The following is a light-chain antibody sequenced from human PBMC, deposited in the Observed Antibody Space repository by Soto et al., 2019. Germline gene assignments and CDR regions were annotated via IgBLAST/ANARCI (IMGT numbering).Light chain of an antibody. J-gene: IGKJ1*01. V-gene: IGKV1-39*01. CDR1: QNIITY. Sequence: PLTQSPSSLSVFVGDSVTVTCRASQNIITYLHWYHQKPGEAPTLLINAASTLQSGVPSRFSGSGSGTDFTLTINSLQPEDVGTYYCQQSYSNPTFGQGTTVEIK. CDR3: QQSYSNPT. CDR2: AAS.